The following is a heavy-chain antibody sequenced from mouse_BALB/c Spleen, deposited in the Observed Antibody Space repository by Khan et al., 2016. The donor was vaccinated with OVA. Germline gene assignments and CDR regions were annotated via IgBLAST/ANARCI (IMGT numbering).Heavy chain of an antibody. J-gene: IGHJ3*01. CDR3: ARSTYRYAFAY. CDR2: MIYSGNT. V-gene: IGHV3-8*02. D-gene: IGHD2-14*01. Sequence: EVQLRVSGPSLVTPSLTLSLPCSVSGHSITRGYWSWTRKFPGNKLVYMGYMIYSGNTYYNPPLKSRIYITRHTSKNQYYQQLNSVTTEDTANYYCARSTYRYAFAYWGQGTLVTVSA. CDR1: GHSITRGY.